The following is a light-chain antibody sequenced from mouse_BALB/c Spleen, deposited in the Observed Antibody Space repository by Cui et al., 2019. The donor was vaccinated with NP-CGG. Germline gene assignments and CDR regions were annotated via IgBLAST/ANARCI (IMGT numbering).Light chain of an antibody. V-gene: IGLV1*01. CDR2: GTN. CDR1: SGAVTTSNY. J-gene: IGLJ1*01. Sequence: QPVVPQASALTTSPGETVTLTCRSSSGAVTTSNYANWVQEKPDHLFTGLIGGTNNRAPGVPARFSGSLIGDKAALTITGAQTEDEAIYFCALWYSNHWVFGGGTKLTVL. CDR3: ALWYSNHWV.